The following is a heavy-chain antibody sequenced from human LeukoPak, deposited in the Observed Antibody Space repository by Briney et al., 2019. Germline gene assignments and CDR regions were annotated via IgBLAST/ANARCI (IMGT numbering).Heavy chain of an antibody. Sequence: SEALSLNCAVYGGSFSDYFWSWIRQPPGKGLEWIGYIYYSGSTNYNPSLKSRVTISVDTSKNQFSLKLSSVTAADTAVYYCARDSAYYDFWSGYYRRNGMDVWGQGTTVTVSS. D-gene: IGHD3-3*01. CDR2: IYYSGST. V-gene: IGHV4-59*01. CDR1: GGSFSDYF. CDR3: ARDSAYYDFWSGYYRRNGMDV. J-gene: IGHJ6*02.